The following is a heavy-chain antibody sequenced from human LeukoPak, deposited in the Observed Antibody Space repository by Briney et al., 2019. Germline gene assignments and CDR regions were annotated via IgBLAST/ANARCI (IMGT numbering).Heavy chain of an antibody. CDR3: ATGGYSYGYEESDFDY. D-gene: IGHD5-18*01. Sequence: ASVKVSCKVSGYTLTELSMHWVRQAPRKGLEWMGGFDPEDGETIYAQKFQGRVTMTEDTSTDTAYMELSSLRSEDTAVYYCATGGYSYGYEESDFDYWGQGTLVTVSS. J-gene: IGHJ4*02. V-gene: IGHV1-24*01. CDR1: GYTLTELS. CDR2: FDPEDGET.